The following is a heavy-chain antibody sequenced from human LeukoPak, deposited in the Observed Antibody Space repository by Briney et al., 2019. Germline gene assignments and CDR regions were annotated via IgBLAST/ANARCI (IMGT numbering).Heavy chain of an antibody. CDR1: GGSISSRSFY. V-gene: IGHV4-39*07. J-gene: IGHJ3*02. Sequence: SETLSLTCTVSGGSISSRSFYWGWIRQPPGKGLEWIGSISYSGSTYYNPSLKSRVTISVDKSKNQFSLKLSSVTAADTAVYYCARRGYSSPGAFDIWGQGTMVTVSS. D-gene: IGHD5-18*01. CDR3: ARRGYSSPGAFDI. CDR2: ISYSGST.